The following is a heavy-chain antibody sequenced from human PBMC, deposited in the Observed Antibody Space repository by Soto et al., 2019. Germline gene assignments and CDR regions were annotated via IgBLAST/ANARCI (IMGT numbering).Heavy chain of an antibody. CDR3: ARGAAAAGRWWFDP. V-gene: IGHV1-3*01. D-gene: IGHD6-13*01. Sequence: GASVKVSCKASGYTFTSYAMHWVRQAPGQRLEWMGWINAGNGNTKYSQKFQGRVTITRDTSASTAYMELSSLRSEDTAVYYCARGAAAAGRWWFDPWGQGTLVTVS. J-gene: IGHJ5*02. CDR1: GYTFTSYA. CDR2: INAGNGNT.